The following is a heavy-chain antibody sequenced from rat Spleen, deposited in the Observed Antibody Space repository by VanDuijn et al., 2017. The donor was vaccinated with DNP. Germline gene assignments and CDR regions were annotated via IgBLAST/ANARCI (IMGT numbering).Heavy chain of an antibody. V-gene: IGHV5-7*01. CDR3: ARWNSGHFDY. Sequence: EVQLVESGGGSVQPGRSLKLSCAASGFTFSAYYMAWVRQAPAKGLEWVATISHDGTRPYYRDSVKGRFTMSRNNAKSTLYLQVDSLRSEDTATYYCARWNSGHFDYWGQGVMVPVSS. J-gene: IGHJ2*01. CDR2: ISHDGTRP. CDR1: GFTFSAYY. D-gene: IGHD4-3*01.